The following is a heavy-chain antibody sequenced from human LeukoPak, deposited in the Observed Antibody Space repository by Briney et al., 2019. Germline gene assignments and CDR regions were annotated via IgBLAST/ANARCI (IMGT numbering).Heavy chain of an antibody. J-gene: IGHJ3*02. CDR1: GLTFSSYS. Sequence: GGSRRLSCAASGLTFSSYSMNWVRQAPGKGLEWVSSISTSSSYIYYADSVKARFTISRDNAKNSLYLQMNSLRSENTAVYYCARDPKWEVRIWAFDIWGQGTMVTVSS. CDR3: ARDPKWEVRIWAFDI. D-gene: IGHD1-26*01. V-gene: IGHV3-21*01. CDR2: ISTSSSYI.